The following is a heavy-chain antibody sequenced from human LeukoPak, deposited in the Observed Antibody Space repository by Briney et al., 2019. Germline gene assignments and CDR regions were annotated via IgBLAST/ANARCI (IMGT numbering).Heavy chain of an antibody. V-gene: IGHV3-21*01. D-gene: IGHD1-26*01. CDR2: ISSSSSYI. J-gene: IGHJ3*02. Sequence: GGSLRLSCAASGFTFSSYSMNWVRQAPGKGLEWVSSISSSSSYIYYADSVKGRFTISRDNAKNSLYLQMNSLRAEDTAVYYCAGRRVVGATKDAFDIWGQGTMVTVSS. CDR3: AGRRVVGATKDAFDI. CDR1: GFTFSSYS.